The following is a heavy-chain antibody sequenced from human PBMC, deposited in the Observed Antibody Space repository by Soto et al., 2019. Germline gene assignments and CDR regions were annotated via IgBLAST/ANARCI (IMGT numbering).Heavy chain of an antibody. V-gene: IGHV3-66*01. D-gene: IGHD3-16*02. J-gene: IGHJ6*02. CDR2: IYSGGST. Sequence: EVQLVESGGGLVQPGGSLRLSCAASGFTVSSNYMSWVRQAPGKGLEWVSVIYSGGSTYYADSVKGRFTISRDNSKYTLYLQMNSVRAEDTAVYYCARDRMITFGGVIVNRAYYYGMDVWGQGTTVTVSS. CDR1: GFTVSSNY. CDR3: ARDRMITFGGVIVNRAYYYGMDV.